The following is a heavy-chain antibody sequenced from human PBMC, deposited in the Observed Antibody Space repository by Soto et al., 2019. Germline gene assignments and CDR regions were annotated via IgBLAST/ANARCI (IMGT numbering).Heavy chain of an antibody. Sequence: QVQLLQSGAEVKKPGSSVRVSCEASGGTFRTYAISWVRQAPGQGLEWMGEIIPIFGTVNYAQKFKGRVPITADESTTTVDMDLRSLRSEDTAVYYCAKGAVAGTPTSYYYYGRDVWGQGTTVTVSS. D-gene: IGHD6-19*01. CDR2: IIPIFGTV. J-gene: IGHJ6*02. V-gene: IGHV1-69*12. CDR3: AKGAVAGTPTSYYYYGRDV. CDR1: GGTFRTYA.